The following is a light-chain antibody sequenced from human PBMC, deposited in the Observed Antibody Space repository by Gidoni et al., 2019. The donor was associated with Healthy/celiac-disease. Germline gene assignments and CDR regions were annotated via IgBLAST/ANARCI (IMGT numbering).Light chain of an antibody. CDR2: WAS. CDR1: QSVLYSSNNKNY. CDR3: QQYYISYT. V-gene: IGKV4-1*01. Sequence: DIVMTQSPDSRAVSLGERATINCKSSQSVLYSSNNKNYLAWYQQKPGQPPKLLIYWASTRESGVPDRFSGSGSGTDFTLTISSLQAEDVAFYSCQQYYISYTFGQGTKLEIK. J-gene: IGKJ2*01.